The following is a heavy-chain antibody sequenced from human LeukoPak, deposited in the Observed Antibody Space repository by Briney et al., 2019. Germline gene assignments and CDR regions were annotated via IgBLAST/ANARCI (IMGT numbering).Heavy chain of an antibody. Sequence: EASVKVSCKASGGTFSSYAISWVRQAPGQGLEWMGGIIPIFGTANYAQKFQGRVTITADKSTSTAYMELSSLRSEDTAVYYCARDKRGGYSYGYVDWGQGTLVTVSS. J-gene: IGHJ4*02. CDR1: GGTFSSYA. CDR3: ARDKRGGYSYGYVD. CDR2: IIPIFGTA. D-gene: IGHD5-18*01. V-gene: IGHV1-69*06.